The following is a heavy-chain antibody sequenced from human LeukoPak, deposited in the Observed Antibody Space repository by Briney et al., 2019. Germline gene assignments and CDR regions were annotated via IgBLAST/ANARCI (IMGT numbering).Heavy chain of an antibody. CDR1: GGSISSYY. D-gene: IGHD3-3*01. V-gene: IGHV4-59*12. CDR3: ARAPPSSDFWSGPRRGYFDY. J-gene: IGHJ4*02. CDR2: IYYSGST. Sequence: SETLSLTCTVSGGSISSYYWSWIRQPPGKGLEWIGYIYYSGSTNYNPSLKSRVTISVDTSKNQFSLKLSSVTAADTAVYYCARAPPSSDFWSGPRRGYFDYWGQGTLVTVSS.